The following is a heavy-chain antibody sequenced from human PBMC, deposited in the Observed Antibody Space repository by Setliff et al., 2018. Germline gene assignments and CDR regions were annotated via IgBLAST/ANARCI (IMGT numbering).Heavy chain of an antibody. D-gene: IGHD6-13*01. J-gene: IGHJ6*02. CDR3: ARGKMDVVAAGGKYCAMDV. CDR2: VTVYNGNT. V-gene: IGHV1-18*01. CDR1: GYTFSDYG. Sequence: ASVKVSCKASGYTFSDYGVTWVRQAPGQGLEWMGWVTVYNGNTKYAQNLQGRLTLTTDISTSTAYMELTSLRPEDTAVYYCARGKMDVVAAGGKYCAMDVWGQGTAVTVSS.